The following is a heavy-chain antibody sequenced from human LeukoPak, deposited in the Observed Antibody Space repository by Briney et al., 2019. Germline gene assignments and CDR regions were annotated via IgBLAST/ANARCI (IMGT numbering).Heavy chain of an antibody. Sequence: GGSLRLSCAASKFTFSYYWMIWVRQAPGKGLEWVANIKHDGTETNYVDSVKGRFTISRDNAKKSLYLQMNSLRAEDSAVYYCATDRDGYRKNWYRFHYWGQGTLVTVSS. J-gene: IGHJ4*02. CDR3: ATDRDGYRKNWYRFHY. CDR2: IKHDGTET. D-gene: IGHD5-24*01. V-gene: IGHV3-7*04. CDR1: KFTFSYYW.